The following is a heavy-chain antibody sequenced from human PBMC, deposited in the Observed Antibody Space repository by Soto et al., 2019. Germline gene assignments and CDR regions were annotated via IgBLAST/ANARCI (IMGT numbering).Heavy chain of an antibody. D-gene: IGHD5-12*01. J-gene: IGHJ6*02. CDR3: AHRGAGYGYYYYYGMDV. CDR1: GFSLSTSGVG. CDR2: IYWNDDK. Sequence: SGPTLVNPTPTLTLTCTFSGFSLSTSGVGVGWIRQPPGKALEWLALIYWNDDKRYSPSLKSRLTITKDTSKNQVVLTMTNMDPVDTATYYCAHRGAGYGYYYYYGMDVWGQGTTVTVSS. V-gene: IGHV2-5*01.